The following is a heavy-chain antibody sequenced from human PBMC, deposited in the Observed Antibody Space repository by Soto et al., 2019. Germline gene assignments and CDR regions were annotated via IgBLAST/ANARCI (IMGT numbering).Heavy chain of an antibody. J-gene: IGHJ6*02. D-gene: IGHD2-15*01. CDR1: GGSFSGYY. V-gene: IGHV4-34*01. CDR2: INHSGST. CDR3: ARVVVAAKQTFYYYYYGMDV. Sequence: PSETLSLTCAVYGGSFSGYYWSWIRQPPGKGLEWIGEINHSGSTNYNPSLKSRVTISVDTSKNQFSLKLSSVTAADTAVYYCARVVVAAKQTFYYYYYGMDVWGQGTTVTVSS.